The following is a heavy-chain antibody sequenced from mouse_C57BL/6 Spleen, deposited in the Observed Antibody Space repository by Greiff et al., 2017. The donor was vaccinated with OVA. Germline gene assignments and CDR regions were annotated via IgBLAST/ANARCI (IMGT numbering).Heavy chain of an antibody. CDR2: IYPGGGSI. D-gene: IGHD2-2*01. J-gene: IGHJ1*03. Sequence: QVQLQQSGAELVKPGASVKLSCKASGYTFTAYTIHWVKQRSGPGLEWIGWIYPGGGSIKSNEKFKDKATLTAAKSSSTVYMELSRLTSEDYSVYVCARHRVMVTTGGWYFGVWGTGTTVTVSS. CDR1: GYTFTAYT. CDR3: ARHRVMVTTGGWYFGV. V-gene: IGHV1-62-2*01.